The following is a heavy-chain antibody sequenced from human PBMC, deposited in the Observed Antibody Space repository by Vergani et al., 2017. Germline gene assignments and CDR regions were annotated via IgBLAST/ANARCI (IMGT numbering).Heavy chain of an antibody. J-gene: IGHJ3*02. Sequence: LVESGGGLVQPGGSLRLSCAASSFSVSSHYMTWVRQAPGKGLEWVSSINIGGRTSYTDSVKRRLTLTRDDSKNTLHLQMNSLRPEDTAVYYCARGMTTETTYLDGFDIWGQGTMVSVSS. CDR3: ARGMTTETTYLDGFDI. CDR2: INIGGRT. CDR1: SFSVSSHY. V-gene: IGHV3-66*02. D-gene: IGHD4-17*01.